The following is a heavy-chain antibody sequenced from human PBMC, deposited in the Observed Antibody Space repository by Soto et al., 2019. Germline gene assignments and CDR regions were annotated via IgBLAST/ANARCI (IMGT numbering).Heavy chain of an antibody. CDR3: AREEGDSSSWYFAY. D-gene: IGHD6-13*01. Sequence: QVQLVESGGGVVQPGRSLRLSCAASGFTFSSYAMHWVRQAPGKGLEWVAVISYDGSNKYYADSVKGRFTISRDNSKNTLYLQMNSLRAEDTAVYYCAREEGDSSSWYFAYWGQGTLVTVSS. J-gene: IGHJ4*02. V-gene: IGHV3-30-3*01. CDR1: GFTFSSYA. CDR2: ISYDGSNK.